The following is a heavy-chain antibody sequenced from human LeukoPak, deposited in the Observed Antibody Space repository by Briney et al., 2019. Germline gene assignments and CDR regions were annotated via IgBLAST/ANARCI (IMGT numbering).Heavy chain of an antibody. CDR1: GFTFSSYA. D-gene: IGHD3-22*01. J-gene: IGHJ4*02. Sequence: GGSLRLSCAASGFTFSSYAMSWVRQAPGKGLEWVSSISSSSSYIYYADSVKGRFTISRDNAKNSLYLQMNSLRAEDTAVYYCARGSRYYDSSGYYLGWSDYWGQGTLVTVSS. CDR3: ARGSRYYDSSGYYLGWSDY. CDR2: ISSSSSYI. V-gene: IGHV3-21*01.